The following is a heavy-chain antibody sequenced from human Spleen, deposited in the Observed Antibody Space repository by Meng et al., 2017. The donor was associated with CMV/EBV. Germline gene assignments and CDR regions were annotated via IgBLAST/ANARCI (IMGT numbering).Heavy chain of an antibody. V-gene: IGHV4-59*01. CDR2: IYYNGGT. D-gene: IGHD6-13*01. CDR1: GDSITTYY. CDR3: ASSRAAAGLFDY. J-gene: IGHJ4*02. Sequence: SETLSLTCTVSGDSITTYYWSWIRQPPGKGLQWIGYIYYNGGTNYNPSLKSRVTISVDTSKNQFSLKLSSVTAADTAVYYCASSRAAAGLFDYWGQGTLVTVSS.